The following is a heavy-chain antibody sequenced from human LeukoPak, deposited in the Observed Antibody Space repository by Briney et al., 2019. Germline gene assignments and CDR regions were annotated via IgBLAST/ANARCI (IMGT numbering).Heavy chain of an antibody. CDR1: GFSFDDYA. Sequence: GRSLRLSCAASGFSFDDYAVHWVRQPPGKGLGWVAGIRWSSDKIVYADSVKGRFAIARDNAKNSLYLQMNSLTTEDTALYYCVKGDYYASDDYQGLFDNWGQGTLVTVSS. D-gene: IGHD3-22*01. J-gene: IGHJ4*02. CDR2: IRWSSDKI. V-gene: IGHV3-9*01. CDR3: VKGDYYASDDYQGLFDN.